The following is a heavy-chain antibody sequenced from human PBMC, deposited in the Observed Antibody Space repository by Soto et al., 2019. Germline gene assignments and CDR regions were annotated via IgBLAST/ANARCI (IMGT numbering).Heavy chain of an antibody. CDR2: INPSGGST. D-gene: IGHD3-3*02. Sequence: ASVKVSCKASGYTFTCYYMHWVRQAPGQGLEWMGIINPSGGSTSYAQKFQGRVTMTRDTSTSTVYMELSSLRSEDTAVYYCALLGKRVIGNDAHISTGLNYWGQETLVTVSS. J-gene: IGHJ4*02. CDR1: GYTFTCYY. V-gene: IGHV1-46*03. CDR3: ALLGKRVIGNDAHISTGLNY.